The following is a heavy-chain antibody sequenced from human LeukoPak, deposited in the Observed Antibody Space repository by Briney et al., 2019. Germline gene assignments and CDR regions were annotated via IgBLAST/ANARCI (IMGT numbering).Heavy chain of an antibody. V-gene: IGHV4-39*07. CDR1: GGSISSSSYY. Sequence: SETLSLTCTVSGGSISSSSYYWGWIRQPPGKGLEWIGSIYYSGSTYYNPSLKSRVTISVDTSKNQFSLKLSSVTAADTAVYYCARGPRLGSSSFGFDYWGQGTLVTVSS. J-gene: IGHJ4*02. D-gene: IGHD6-6*01. CDR2: IYYSGST. CDR3: ARGPRLGSSSFGFDY.